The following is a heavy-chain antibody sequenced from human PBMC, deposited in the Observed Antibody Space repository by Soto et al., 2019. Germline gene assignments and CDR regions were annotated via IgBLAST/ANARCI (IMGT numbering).Heavy chain of an antibody. CDR3: ASTGTYGDYGNMDV. Sequence: QVQLVESGGGVVRPGRSLRLSCAASGFSFSDCGMHWVHQPAGKGLEWVAVIWYDGSNTDYADSVKGRFTISRDNSKNTLDLQMNSLRADGTAFYYCASTGTYGDYGNMDVWGQGTSVTVSS. CDR2: IWYDGSNT. D-gene: IGHD4-17*01. J-gene: IGHJ6*02. CDR1: GFSFSDCG. V-gene: IGHV3-33*01.